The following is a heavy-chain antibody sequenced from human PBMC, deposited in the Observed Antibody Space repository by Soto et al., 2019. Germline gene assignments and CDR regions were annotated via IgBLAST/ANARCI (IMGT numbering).Heavy chain of an antibody. D-gene: IGHD2-21*01. J-gene: IGHJ6*02. Sequence: EVQLLESGGGLVQPGGSLRLSCIASGFTFSNYAMSWVRQAPGKGLEWVSAIRGSATTTYYADSVTGRFTISRDNSKNTLDLQMNSLRVEDTAIYYFAKVILDVTPGMDVWGQGTTVTVSS. CDR1: GFTFSNYA. CDR3: AKVILDVTPGMDV. CDR2: IRGSATTT. V-gene: IGHV3-23*01.